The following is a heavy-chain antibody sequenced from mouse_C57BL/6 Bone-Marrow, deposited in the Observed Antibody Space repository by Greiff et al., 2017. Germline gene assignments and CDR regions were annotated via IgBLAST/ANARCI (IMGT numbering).Heavy chain of an antibody. CDR1: GYTFTSYG. CDR2: IYPRSGNT. CDR3: ARSRATVVEDAMDY. Sequence: ESGAELARPGASVKLSCKASGYTFTSYGISWVKQRTGQGLEWIGEIYPRSGNTYYNEKFKGKATLTADKSSSTAYMELRSLTSEDSAVYFCARSRATVVEDAMDYWGQGTSVTVSS. D-gene: IGHD1-1*01. J-gene: IGHJ4*01. V-gene: IGHV1-81*01.